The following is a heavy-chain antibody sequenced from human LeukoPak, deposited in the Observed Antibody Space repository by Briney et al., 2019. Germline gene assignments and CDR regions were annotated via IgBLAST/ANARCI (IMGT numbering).Heavy chain of an antibody. CDR2: ITTYNGDT. J-gene: IGHJ4*02. Sequence: ASVKVSCKASGYTFTNYGFSWVRQAPGQGLEWMGWITTYNGDTNYAQKLQGRVTMTTDTSTSTAYMELRSLGSDDTAVYYCARRMNSGSYYPSYYFDYWGQGTLVTVYS. D-gene: IGHD3-10*01. CDR3: ARRMNSGSYYPSYYFDY. CDR1: GYTFTNYG. V-gene: IGHV1-18*01.